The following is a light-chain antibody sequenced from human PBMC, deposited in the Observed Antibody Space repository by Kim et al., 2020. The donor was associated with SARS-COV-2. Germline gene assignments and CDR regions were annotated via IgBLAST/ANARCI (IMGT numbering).Light chain of an antibody. J-gene: IGKJ2*01. CDR1: QSVSNN. V-gene: IGKV3-15*01. CDR3: HQYNNWPPHT. Sequence: VSPGESATLSCGASQSVSNNLAWYQHKPGQPPRLLIHGASTRATGIPARFSGSGSGTEFTLTISSLQSEDFAVYYCHQYNNWPPHTFGQGTKLEI. CDR2: GAS.